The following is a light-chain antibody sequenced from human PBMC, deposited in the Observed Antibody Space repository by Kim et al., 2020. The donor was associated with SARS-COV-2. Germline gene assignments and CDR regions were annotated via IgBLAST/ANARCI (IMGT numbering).Light chain of an antibody. CDR3: QQYNNWFPFT. J-gene: IGKJ2*01. Sequence: SPREEATRVCRASHSFSTNLAWYHQKPGQAPKLLIYGASTRATGIPARISGSGSGTDFTLTITSLQSEDFGVYFCQQYNNWFPFTFGQGTELEI. V-gene: IGKV3-15*01. CDR1: HSFSTN. CDR2: GAS.